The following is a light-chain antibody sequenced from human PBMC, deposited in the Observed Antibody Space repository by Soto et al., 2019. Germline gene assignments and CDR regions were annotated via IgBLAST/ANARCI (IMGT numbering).Light chain of an antibody. Sequence: QAVVTQEPSLTVSPGGTVTLTCASSTGAVTRTSYPTWFQQKPGQAPRTLISSTDNKYSWTPVRFSGSLLGGKAALTLSGVQPDDEADYYCLLYFPGAQLVFGGGTKVTVL. CDR3: LLYFPGAQLV. CDR1: TGAVTRTSY. CDR2: STD. V-gene: IGLV7-43*01. J-gene: IGLJ3*02.